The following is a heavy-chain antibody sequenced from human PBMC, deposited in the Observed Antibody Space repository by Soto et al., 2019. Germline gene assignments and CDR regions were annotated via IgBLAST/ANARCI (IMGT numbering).Heavy chain of an antibody. CDR3: AKDDYYYYGMDV. J-gene: IGHJ6*02. CDR2: ISYDGSNK. V-gene: IGHV3-30*18. Sequence: GGSLRLSCAASGFTFSSYGMHWVRQAPGKGLEWVAVISYDGSNKYYADSVKGRFTISRDNSKNTLYLQMNSLRAEDTAVYYCAKDDYYYYGMDVWGQGTTVTVSS. CDR1: GFTFSSYG.